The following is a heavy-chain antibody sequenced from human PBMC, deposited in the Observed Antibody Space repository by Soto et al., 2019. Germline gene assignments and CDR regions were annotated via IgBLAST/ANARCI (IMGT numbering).Heavy chain of an antibody. J-gene: IGHJ4*02. CDR1: GGSISSSNW. CDR2: IYHSGGT. D-gene: IGHD3-10*01. V-gene: IGHV4-4*02. CDR3: ARDPTAHGSSSYFDS. Sequence: QLQESGPGLVKPSGTLSLSCAVSGGSISSSNWWNWVRQPPGKGLEWIGEIYHSGGTKYNPALTSRVRISVDKSKNQFSLSLNSVTAADTAVYYCARDPTAHGSSSYFDSWGQGTLVTVSS.